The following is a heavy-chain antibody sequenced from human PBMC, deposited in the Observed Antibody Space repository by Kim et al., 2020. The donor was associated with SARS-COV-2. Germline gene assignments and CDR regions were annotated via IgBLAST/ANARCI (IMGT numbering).Heavy chain of an antibody. J-gene: IGHJ5*02. V-gene: IGHV4-61*02. CDR1: GGSISSGSYY. CDR2: IYTSGST. Sequence: SETLSLTCTVSGGSISSGSYYWSWIRQPAGKGLEWIGRIYTSGSTNYNPSLKSRVTISVDTSKNQFSLKLSSVTAADTAVYYCARDRPADDKASPPLVGFDPWGQGTLVTVSS. CDR3: ARDRPADDKASPPLVGFDP. D-gene: IGHD2-8*02.